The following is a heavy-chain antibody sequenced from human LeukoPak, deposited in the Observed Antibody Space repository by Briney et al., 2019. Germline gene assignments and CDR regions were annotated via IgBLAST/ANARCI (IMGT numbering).Heavy chain of an antibody. Sequence: ASVKVSCKASGYTFTSYYMHWVRQAPGQGLEWMGIINPSGGSTSYAQKFQGRVTMTRDTSTSTVYMELSSLRSEDTAVYYCARVVGRGIAAVTFDPWGQGTLVTVSS. D-gene: IGHD6-13*01. V-gene: IGHV1-46*01. CDR3: ARVVGRGIAAVTFDP. CDR1: GYTFTSYY. CDR2: INPSGGST. J-gene: IGHJ5*02.